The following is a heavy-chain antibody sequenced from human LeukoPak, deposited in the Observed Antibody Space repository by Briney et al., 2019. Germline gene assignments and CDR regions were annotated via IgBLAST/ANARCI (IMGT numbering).Heavy chain of an antibody. CDR3: ARDTPPGY. CDR1: GGSISSSSYY. J-gene: IGHJ4*02. CDR2: IYYSGST. Sequence: PPETLSLTCTVSGGSISSSSYYWGWIRQPPGKGLEWIGSIYYSGSTYYNPSLKSRVTISVDTSKNQFSLKLSSVTAADTAVYYCARDTPPGYWGQGTLVTVSS. V-gene: IGHV4-39*07.